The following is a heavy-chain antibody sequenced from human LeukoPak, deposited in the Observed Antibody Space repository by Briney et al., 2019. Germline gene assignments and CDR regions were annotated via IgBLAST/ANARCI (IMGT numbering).Heavy chain of an antibody. CDR1: GFTFSSSE. CDR3: ARERVTTGGDACDI. Sequence: PGGSLRLSCAASGFTFSSSEMNWVRQAPGKGLEWVSYISSLGTKIYYGASVKGRFNMSRDNAKNSLYLQMNSLRAEDTAIYYCARERVTTGGDACDIWGHGTMVTVSS. V-gene: IGHV3-48*03. CDR2: ISSLGTKI. J-gene: IGHJ3*02. D-gene: IGHD4-11*01.